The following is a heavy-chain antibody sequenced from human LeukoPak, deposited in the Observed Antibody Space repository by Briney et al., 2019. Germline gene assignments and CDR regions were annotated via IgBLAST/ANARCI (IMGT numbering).Heavy chain of an antibody. J-gene: IGHJ6*02. CDR2: ISWDESTT. CDR3: ARGPNRWWVVSRNWGMDV. Sequence: GGSLRLSCAASGLSIGDNSMHWVRQAPGKGLEWVSLISWDESTTYYSDSVKGRFTVSRDNSKNSLHLQMNSLRTEDTALYYCARGPNRWWVVSRNWGMDVWGQGTTVTVSS. CDR1: GLSIGDNS. V-gene: IGHV3-43*01. D-gene: IGHD2-15*01.